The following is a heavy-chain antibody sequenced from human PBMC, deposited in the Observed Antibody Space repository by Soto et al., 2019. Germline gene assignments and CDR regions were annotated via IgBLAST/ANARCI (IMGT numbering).Heavy chain of an antibody. Sequence: EVQLLESGGGLVQPGGALRLSCAASGFTFSSHAMSWVRQAPGKGLEWISSISAGSEGAYYADSVKGRFTISRDNSNTSLYLQMNSLRAEDTAVYYCARDLWWYLHLGQGTLVTVSS. CDR1: GFTFSSHA. CDR3: ARDLWWYLH. J-gene: IGHJ4*02. D-gene: IGHD2-15*01. CDR2: ISAGSEGA. V-gene: IGHV3-23*01.